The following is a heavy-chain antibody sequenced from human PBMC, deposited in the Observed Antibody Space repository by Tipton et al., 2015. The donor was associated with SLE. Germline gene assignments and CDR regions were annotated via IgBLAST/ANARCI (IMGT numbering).Heavy chain of an antibody. D-gene: IGHD6-19*01. V-gene: IGHV3-30*04. CDR1: GFAFSSYA. CDR2: ISYDGSNK. Sequence: SLRLSCAASGFAFSSYAMHWVRQAPGKGLEWVAVISYDGSNKYYADSVKGRFTISRDNSKNTLYLQMNSLRAEDTAVYYCARDLSSGDYWGQGTLVTVSS. J-gene: IGHJ4*02. CDR3: ARDLSSGDY.